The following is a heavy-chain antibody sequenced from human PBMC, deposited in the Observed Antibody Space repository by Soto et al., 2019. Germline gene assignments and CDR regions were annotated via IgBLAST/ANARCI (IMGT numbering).Heavy chain of an antibody. J-gene: IGHJ4*02. V-gene: IGHV3-23*04. CDR3: AKDPLTVTPYFDY. D-gene: IGHD4-17*01. CDR1: GFTFSNYA. Sequence: EVQVVESGGGLVQPGGSLRLSCAASGFTFSNYAMSWVRQAPGKGLEWVSTISGRGDNTDYVDAVKGRFTTSRDNSKNTRYLQMNSLGAEETAFYYCAKDPLTVTPYFDYWGQGTLVTVSS. CDR2: ISGRGDNT.